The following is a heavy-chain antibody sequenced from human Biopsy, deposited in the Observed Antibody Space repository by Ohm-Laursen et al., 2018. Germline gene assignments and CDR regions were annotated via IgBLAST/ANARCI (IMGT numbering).Heavy chain of an antibody. CDR2: ISPSGATT. J-gene: IGHJ6*02. CDR3: ARAGVGSDGTDSYYYGMDV. CDR1: GHTFATYH. Sequence: ASVKLSCQASGHTFATYHIHWVRQAPGQGLEWMGVISPSGATTSFSQKFQGRITMTRDTSTGTVYMDLNSLGSEDSAVYYCARAGVGSDGTDSYYYGMDVWGPGTTVTVSS. D-gene: IGHD5-24*01. V-gene: IGHV1-46*01.